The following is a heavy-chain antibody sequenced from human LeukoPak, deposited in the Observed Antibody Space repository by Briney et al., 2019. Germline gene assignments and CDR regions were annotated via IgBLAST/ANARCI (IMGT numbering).Heavy chain of an antibody. CDR2: TTNTGNPK. J-gene: IGHJ3*02. D-gene: IGHD2-2*01. CDR3: ARDRCSSTSCYLRAMRAFDI. V-gene: IGHV3-11*04. Sequence: GGSLRLSCAASGFTFSDYYMSWIRQVPGKGLERVSYTTNTGNPKYYADSVRGRFTISRDNAKNSLYLQMNSLRAEDTAVYYCARDRCSSTSCYLRAMRAFDIWGQGTMVTVSS. CDR1: GFTFSDYY.